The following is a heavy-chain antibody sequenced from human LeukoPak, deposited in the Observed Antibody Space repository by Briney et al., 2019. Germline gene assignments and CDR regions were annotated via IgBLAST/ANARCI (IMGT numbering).Heavy chain of an antibody. D-gene: IGHD6-19*01. CDR2: ISAYNGNT. Sequence: REASVNVSCKASGYTFTSYGISWVRQAPGQGLEWMGWISAYNGNTNYAQKLQGRVTMTTDTSTSTAYMELRSLRSDDTAVYSCAREFLLDSSGIFDPWGQGTLVTVSS. CDR1: GYTFTSYG. J-gene: IGHJ5*02. CDR3: AREFLLDSSGIFDP. V-gene: IGHV1-18*04.